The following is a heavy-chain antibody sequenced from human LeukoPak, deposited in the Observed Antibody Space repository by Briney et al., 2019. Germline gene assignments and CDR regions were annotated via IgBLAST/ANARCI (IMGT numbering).Heavy chain of an antibody. V-gene: IGHV3-74*01. CDR3: ARGRGGTGNDY. CDR2: INSDGSTT. Sequence: PGGSLRLSCTASGFTFTTYWMHWVRQAPGKGLVWVSGINSDGSTTNYADSVKGRFTISRDNAKNTLYLQMNSLRAEDTAVYYCARGRGGTGNDYWGQGSLVTVSS. J-gene: IGHJ4*02. CDR1: GFTFTTYW. D-gene: IGHD1-1*01.